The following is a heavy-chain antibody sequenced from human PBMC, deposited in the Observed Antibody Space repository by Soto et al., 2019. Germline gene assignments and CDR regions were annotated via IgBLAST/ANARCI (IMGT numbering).Heavy chain of an antibody. CDR2: ISGSGGST. D-gene: IGHD3-9*01. Sequence: GGSLRLSCAGSGLTFRRCAMSWVRQAPGKGLEWVSAISGSGGSTYYVDSVKSRFTISRDDSRNSLYLQMSRLRAEDTAVYYCVRETSTIRELRWVFDLWGQGTLVTLSS. J-gene: IGHJ5*02. V-gene: IGHV3-23*01. CDR3: VRETSTIRELRWVFDL. CDR1: GLTFRRCA.